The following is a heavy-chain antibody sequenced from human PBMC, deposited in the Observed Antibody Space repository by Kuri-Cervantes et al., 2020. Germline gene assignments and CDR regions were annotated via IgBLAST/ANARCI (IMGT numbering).Heavy chain of an antibody. V-gene: IGHV2-26*01. CDR3: ARITWGTNWYDNYFRD. CDR2: IFSNDEK. Sequence: SGPTLVKPTETLTLTCTVSGLSLSNDKVGVTWIRQPPGNALEWLAHIFSNDEKSYSTSLKSRLTISKDNSKSQVVLTMTNMDPVDTATYYCARITWGTNWYDNYFRDWGQGTLVTVSS. J-gene: IGHJ4*02. D-gene: IGHD1-1*01. CDR1: GLSLSNDKVG.